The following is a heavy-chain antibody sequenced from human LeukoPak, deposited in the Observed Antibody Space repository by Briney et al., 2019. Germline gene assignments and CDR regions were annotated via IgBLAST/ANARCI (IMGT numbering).Heavy chain of an antibody. CDR1: GFTFSSYS. CDR2: ISSSSSYI. V-gene: IGHV3-21*01. CDR3: ARRTPGLFDY. D-gene: IGHD1-14*01. J-gene: IGHJ4*02. Sequence: PGGSLRLSCAASGFTFSSYSMNWVRQAPGKGMEWVSSISSSSSYIYYAESVKGRYTISRDNAKNSLYLQMNSLRVEDTAVYYCARRTPGLFDYWGQGTLVTVSS.